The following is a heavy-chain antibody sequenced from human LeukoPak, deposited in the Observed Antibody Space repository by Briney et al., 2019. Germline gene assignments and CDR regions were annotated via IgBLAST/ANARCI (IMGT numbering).Heavy chain of an antibody. CDR3: ARDLIAVAGLPFDY. J-gene: IGHJ4*02. V-gene: IGHV1-18*04. CDR1: GYTFTSYG. Sequence: ASVKVSCKASGYTFTSYGITWGRQAPGQGLEWMGWISAYNGNTNYAQKFQGRVTLTTDTSTSTAYMELRSLRSDDTAVYYCARDLIAVAGLPFDYWGQGTLVTVSS. CDR2: ISAYNGNT. D-gene: IGHD6-19*01.